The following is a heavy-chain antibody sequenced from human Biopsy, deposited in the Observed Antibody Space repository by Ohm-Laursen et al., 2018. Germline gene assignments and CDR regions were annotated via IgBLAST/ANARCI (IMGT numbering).Heavy chain of an antibody. Sequence: SSVKVSCKVSGGTFINYAISWVRQAPGQGLEWMGGIIPMFGTANYAQMFQGRVTISADESTSTSYMELSSLRSEDTAVYYYAADINVWNVNYWGQGTQVTASS. CDR2: IIPMFGTA. CDR1: GGTFINYA. J-gene: IGHJ4*02. D-gene: IGHD1-1*01. V-gene: IGHV1-69*01. CDR3: AADINVWNVNY.